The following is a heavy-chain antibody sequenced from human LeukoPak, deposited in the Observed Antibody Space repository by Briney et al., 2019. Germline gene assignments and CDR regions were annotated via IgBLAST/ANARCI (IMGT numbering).Heavy chain of an antibody. V-gene: IGHV4-59*08. J-gene: IGHJ4*02. D-gene: IGHD3-10*01. CDR3: ARHQGSGSPYFDY. Sequence: SETLSLTCTVSGDSIINYYWSWIRQSPGKGLEWIGYIYYSGSTKYNPSLKSRVTISVDTSKNQFSLKLSSVTAADTAVYYCARHQGSGSPYFDYWGQGTLVTVSS. CDR1: GDSIINYY. CDR2: IYYSGST.